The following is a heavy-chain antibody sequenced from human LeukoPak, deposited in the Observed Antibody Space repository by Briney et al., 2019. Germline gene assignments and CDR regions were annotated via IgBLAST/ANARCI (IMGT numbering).Heavy chain of an antibody. V-gene: IGHV1-69*13. J-gene: IGHJ4*02. CDR1: GYTFTTYG. Sequence: SVKVSCKASGYTFTTYGIIWVRQAPGQGLEWMGWIIPIFGTANYAQKFQGRVTITADESTSTAYMELSSLRSEDTAVYYCARGEEWSSFDYWAREPWSPSPQ. CDR3: ARGEEWSSFDY. D-gene: IGHD3-3*01. CDR2: IIPIFGTA.